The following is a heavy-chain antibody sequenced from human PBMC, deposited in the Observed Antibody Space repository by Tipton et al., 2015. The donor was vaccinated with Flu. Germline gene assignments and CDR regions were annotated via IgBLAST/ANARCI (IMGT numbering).Heavy chain of an antibody. Sequence: QVQLVQSGAEVKKPGASVKVSRKASGYTFTSYDINWVRQATGQGLEWMGWMNPNSGNTGYAQKFQGRVTMTRNTSISTAYMELSSLRSEDTAVYYCARLGYDFWSGYSNWFDPWGQGTLVTVSS. CDR3: ARLGYDFWSGYSNWFDP. CDR2: MNPNSGNT. CDR1: GYTFTSYD. J-gene: IGHJ5*02. V-gene: IGHV1-8*01. D-gene: IGHD3-3*01.